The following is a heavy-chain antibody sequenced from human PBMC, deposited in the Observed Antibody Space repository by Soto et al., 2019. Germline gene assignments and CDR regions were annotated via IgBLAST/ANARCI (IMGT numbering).Heavy chain of an antibody. CDR3: ATCRQGDYYYGMDV. V-gene: IGHV1-18*01. D-gene: IGHD1-26*01. J-gene: IGHJ6*02. Sequence: QAQLVQSGAEVRKPGASVKVSCKASGYTFYSHSISWVRQAPGQGLEWMGRINADYGNTQYAQKFRSRVTMTTDTXXPTVHNELTSLRSDDAAVYYCATCRQGDYYYGMDVWGQGTTVTVSS. CDR1: GYTFYSHS. CDR2: INADYGNT.